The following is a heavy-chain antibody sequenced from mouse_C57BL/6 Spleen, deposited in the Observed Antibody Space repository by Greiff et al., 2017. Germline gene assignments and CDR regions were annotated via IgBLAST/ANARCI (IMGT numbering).Heavy chain of an antibody. V-gene: IGHV5-4*01. Sequence: EVQRVESGGGLVKPGGSLKLSCAASGFTFRSYAMSWVRQTPEKRLEWVATISDGGSYTYYPDNVKGRFTISRDNAKNNMYLQMSHLKSEETAMFYCARDRSKGGYYFDYWGQGTTLTVSS. J-gene: IGHJ2*01. CDR3: ARDRSKGGYYFDY. CDR2: ISDGGSYT. CDR1: GFTFRSYA. D-gene: IGHD1-3*01.